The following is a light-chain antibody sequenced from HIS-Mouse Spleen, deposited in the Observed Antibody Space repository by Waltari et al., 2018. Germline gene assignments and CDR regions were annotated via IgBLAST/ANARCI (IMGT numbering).Light chain of an antibody. V-gene: IGLV2-23*01. CDR3: CSYAGSSTFVV. Sequence: QSALTQPASVSGSPGQSITISCTGTSSDVGSSNIVSWYQQHPGKAPKLMIYEGSKRPSGVSNRFSGSKSGNTASLTISGLQAEDEADYYCCSYAGSSTFVVFGGGTKLTVL. J-gene: IGLJ2*01. CDR1: SSDVGSSNI. CDR2: EGS.